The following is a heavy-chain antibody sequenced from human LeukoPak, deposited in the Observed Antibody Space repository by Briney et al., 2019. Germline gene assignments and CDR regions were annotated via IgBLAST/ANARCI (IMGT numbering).Heavy chain of an antibody. Sequence: ASVNVSCMASGYTFTDYYIHWVRQAPGQGVEWMAWIDPNSGGTNYAQKFQGRVTMTRDTSISTAYMELTRLTSDDTAVYYCARGNYGGNSYDAFDIWGQGTMVTVSS. CDR3: ARGNYGGNSYDAFDI. CDR2: IDPNSGGT. CDR1: GYTFTDYY. D-gene: IGHD4-23*01. V-gene: IGHV1-2*02. J-gene: IGHJ3*02.